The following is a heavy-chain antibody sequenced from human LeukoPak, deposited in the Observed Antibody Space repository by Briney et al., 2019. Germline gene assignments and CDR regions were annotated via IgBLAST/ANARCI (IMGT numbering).Heavy chain of an antibody. CDR2: INHSGST. CDR3: ARTMVVVIKTAFDI. V-gene: IGHV4-34*01. Sequence: SETLSLTCGVYGGSFSENYWSWIRQPPGKGLEWIGDINHSGSTNYNPSLKSRVTLSVDTSKNQFSLKLNSVTAADTAVYYCARTMVVVIKTAFDIWGQGTMVTVSS. J-gene: IGHJ3*02. D-gene: IGHD3-22*01. CDR1: GGSFSENY.